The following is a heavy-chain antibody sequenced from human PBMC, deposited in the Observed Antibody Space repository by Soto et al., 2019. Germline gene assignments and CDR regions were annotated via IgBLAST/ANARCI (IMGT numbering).Heavy chain of an antibody. CDR3: ARGDILTGYNE. D-gene: IGHD3-9*01. J-gene: IGHJ4*02. V-gene: IGHV4-34*01. CDR1: GGSFRGYY. Sequence: SETLSLTCAVYGGSFRGYYWSWIRQPPGKGLEWIGEINHRGSTNYNPSLKSRVTISVETSKNQFSLKLSSVTAADTAVYYCARGDILTGYNEWGQGTLVTVSS. CDR2: INHRGST.